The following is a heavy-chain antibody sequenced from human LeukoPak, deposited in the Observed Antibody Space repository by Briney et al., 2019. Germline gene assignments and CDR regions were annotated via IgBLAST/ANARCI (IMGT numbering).Heavy chain of an antibody. CDR1: GGSFSGYY. CDR2: INHSGST. CDR3: ATRLPQSITIFGVAPQV. D-gene: IGHD3-3*01. J-gene: IGHJ4*02. V-gene: IGHV4-34*01. Sequence: SETLSLTCAVYGGSFSGYYWSWIRQPPRKGLEWIGEINHSGSTNYNPSLKSRVTISVDTSKNQFSLKLSSVTAADTAVYYCATRLPQSITIFGVAPQVWGQGTLVTVSS.